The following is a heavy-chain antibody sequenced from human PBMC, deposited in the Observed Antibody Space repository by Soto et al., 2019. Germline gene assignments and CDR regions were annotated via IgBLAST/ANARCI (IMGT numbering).Heavy chain of an antibody. CDR1: GYNFPTYW. V-gene: IGHV5-51*01. Sequence: PGESLKISCNCSGYNFPTYWIAWVRQMPGKGLEWMGIFYPGDSDTRYSPSFQGQVTISGDKSISTAYLQWSSLKASDTAIYYCARVTYDNRDYTYGYDHLDYWGPGTLVTVYS. J-gene: IGHJ4*02. D-gene: IGHD5-18*01. CDR3: ARVTYDNRDYTYGYDHLDY. CDR2: FYPGDSDT.